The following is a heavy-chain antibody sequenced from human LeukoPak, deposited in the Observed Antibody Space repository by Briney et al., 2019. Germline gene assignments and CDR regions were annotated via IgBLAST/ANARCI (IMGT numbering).Heavy chain of an antibody. CDR1: GFTFSSYA. V-gene: IGHV3-30-3*01. CDR3: ARGPYWYFDL. Sequence: PGGSLRLSCAASGFTFSSYAMHWVRQAPGKGLEWVAVISYDGSNKYYADSVKGRFTISRDNSKNTLYLQMNSLRAEDTAVYYCARGPYWYFDLWGRGTLSLSPQ. CDR2: ISYDGSNK. J-gene: IGHJ2*01.